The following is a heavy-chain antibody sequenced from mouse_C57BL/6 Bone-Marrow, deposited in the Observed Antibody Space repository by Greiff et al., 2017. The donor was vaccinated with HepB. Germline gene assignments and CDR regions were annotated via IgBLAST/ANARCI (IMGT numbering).Heavy chain of an antibody. J-gene: IGHJ4*01. V-gene: IGHV5-12*01. D-gene: IGHD2-4*01. CDR3: ARHPYYDYPSYAMDY. CDR2: ISNGGGST. CDR1: GFTFSDYY. Sequence: EVKLEESGGGLVQPGGSLKLSCAASGFTFSDYYMYWVRQTPETRLEWVAYISNGGGSTYYPDTVKGRFTISRDNAKNTLYLQMSRLKSEDTAMYYCARHPYYDYPSYAMDYWGQGTSVTVSS.